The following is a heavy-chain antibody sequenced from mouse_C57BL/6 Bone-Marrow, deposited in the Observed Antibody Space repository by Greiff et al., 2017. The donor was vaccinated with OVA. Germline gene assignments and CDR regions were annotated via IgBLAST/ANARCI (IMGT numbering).Heavy chain of an antibody. J-gene: IGHJ3*01. V-gene: IGHV1-50*01. Sequence: QVQLQQPGAELVKPGASVKLSCKASGYTFTSYWMQWVKQRPGQGLEWIGEIDPSDSYTNYNHKFKGKATLTVDKSSSTTYMQLNSLTSEDSAVYYCASAVFAYGGQGTLVTVSA. CDR1: GYTFTSYW. CDR3: ASAVFAY. CDR2: IDPSDSYT.